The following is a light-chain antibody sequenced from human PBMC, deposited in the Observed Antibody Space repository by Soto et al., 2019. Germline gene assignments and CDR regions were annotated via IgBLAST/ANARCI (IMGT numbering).Light chain of an antibody. V-gene: IGLV2-23*03. CDR2: EGT. J-gene: IGLJ3*02. CDR3: CSYADTITFWVV. Sequence: QSALTQPASVSGSPGQSITISCSGTSSDFGGYNVVSWYQQHPGKAPKLIIYEGTKRPSGVSNRFSGSKSGNAASLTISGLQPEDEADYYCCSYADTITFWVVFGGGTKLTVL. CDR1: SSDFGGYNV.